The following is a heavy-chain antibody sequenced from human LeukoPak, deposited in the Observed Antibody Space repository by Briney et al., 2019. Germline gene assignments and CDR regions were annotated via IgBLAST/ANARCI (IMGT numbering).Heavy chain of an antibody. CDR3: VRGASSSWYSYYYYYMDV. D-gene: IGHD6-13*01. CDR1: GFTFSSYS. Sequence: GGSLRLSCAASGFTFSSYSMNWVRQAPGKGLEWVSSISSSSSYIYYADSVKGRFTISRDNAKNSLYLQMNSLRAEDTAVYYCVRGASSSWYSYYYYYMDVWGKGTTVTISS. CDR2: ISSSSSYI. V-gene: IGHV3-21*01. J-gene: IGHJ6*03.